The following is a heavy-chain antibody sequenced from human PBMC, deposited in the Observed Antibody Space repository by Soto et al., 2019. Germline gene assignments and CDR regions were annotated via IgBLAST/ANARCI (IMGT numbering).Heavy chain of an antibody. V-gene: IGHV3-30-3*01. Sequence: QVQLVESGGGVVQPGRSLRLSCAASGFTFSSYAMHWVRQAPGKGLEWVAVISYDGSNKYYADSVKGRFTISRDNSKNTLYLQMNSLRAEDTAVYYCARDGNLYSSSWPEIDYWGQGTLVTVSS. CDR3: ARDGNLYSSSWPEIDY. CDR2: ISYDGSNK. D-gene: IGHD6-13*01. CDR1: GFTFSSYA. J-gene: IGHJ4*02.